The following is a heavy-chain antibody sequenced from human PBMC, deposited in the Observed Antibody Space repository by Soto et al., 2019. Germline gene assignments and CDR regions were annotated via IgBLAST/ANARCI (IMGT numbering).Heavy chain of an antibody. D-gene: IGHD6-19*01. CDR3: ASRARTAPVDYYGMDV. Sequence: PGESLKISCKGSGYTFTNNWVGWVRQMPGKGLEWMGIIYPGDSDTRYSPSFQGQVTISADKSISTAYLQWSSLKASDTAMYYCASRARTAPVDYYGMDVWGQGTTVTVSS. V-gene: IGHV5-51*01. CDR2: IYPGDSDT. CDR1: GYTFTNNW. J-gene: IGHJ6*02.